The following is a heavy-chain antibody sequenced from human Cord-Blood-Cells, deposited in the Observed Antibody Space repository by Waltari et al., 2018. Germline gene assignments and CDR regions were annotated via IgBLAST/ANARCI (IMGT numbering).Heavy chain of an antibody. D-gene: IGHD6-13*01. Sequence: EVQLVESGGGLVKPGGSLRLSCAASGFTFSSYSMNWVRQAPGKGLEWVSSISSSSSYINYADAVKGRFTISRDNAKNALYLQMNSLRAEDTAVYYCARDRAAGPTRYYYYGMDVWGQGTTVTVSS. CDR1: GFTFSSYS. J-gene: IGHJ6*02. CDR2: ISSSSSYI. V-gene: IGHV3-21*01. CDR3: ARDRAAGPTRYYYYGMDV.